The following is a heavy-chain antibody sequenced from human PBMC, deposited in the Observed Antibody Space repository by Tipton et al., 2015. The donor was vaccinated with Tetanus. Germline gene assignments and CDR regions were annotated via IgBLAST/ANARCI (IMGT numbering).Heavy chain of an antibody. J-gene: IGHJ4*02. D-gene: IGHD2-8*01. Sequence: QVQLVQSGAEVRKPGSSVKVSCKASGGTFSSYAISWVRQAPGQGLEWMGGIIPAFGSANYAQKSQGRVTITADESTRTAYMELSSLRSEVTAVYYCASRGGFFALLYYLSYWVQGTLVTVSS. CDR3: ASRGGFFALLYYLSY. CDR2: IIPAFGSA. V-gene: IGHV1-69*01. CDR1: GGTFSSYA.